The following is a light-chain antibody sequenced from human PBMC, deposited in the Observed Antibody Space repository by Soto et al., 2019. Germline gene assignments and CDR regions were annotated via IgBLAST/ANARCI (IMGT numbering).Light chain of an antibody. V-gene: IGKV3-15*01. CDR2: ATS. CDR1: QSVGNN. Sequence: PGERATLSCRASQSVGNNFAWYQQKPGQAPRLLIFATSTRATGVPARFSGSGSGTEFTLTISSLQSEDFAVYYCQQYGDWPLTFGGGAKVEIE. J-gene: IGKJ4*01. CDR3: QQYGDWPLT.